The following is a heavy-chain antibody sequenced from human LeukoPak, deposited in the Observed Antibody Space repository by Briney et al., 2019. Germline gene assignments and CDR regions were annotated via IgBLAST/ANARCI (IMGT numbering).Heavy chain of an antibody. V-gene: IGHV4-34*01. D-gene: IGHD2-2*01. CDR3: ASLDCSSTSCHYGDWFDP. Sequence: SETLSLTXAVYGGSFSGYYWSWIRQPPGKGLEWIGEINHSGSTNYNPSLKSRVTISVDTSKNQFSLKLSSVTAADTAVYYCASLDCSSTSCHYGDWFDPWGQGTLVTVSS. J-gene: IGHJ5*02. CDR2: INHSGST. CDR1: GGSFSGYY.